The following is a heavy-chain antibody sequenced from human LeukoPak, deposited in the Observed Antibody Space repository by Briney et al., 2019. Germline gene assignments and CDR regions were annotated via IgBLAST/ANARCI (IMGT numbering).Heavy chain of an antibody. CDR3: AKDMGPEYYYDSSGYGAFDI. J-gene: IGHJ3*02. CDR1: GFTFSSYG. D-gene: IGHD3-22*01. CDR2: ISGSGGST. Sequence: PGGSLRLSCAASGFTFSSYGMSWVRQTPGKGLEWVSAISGSGGSTYYADSVKGRFTISRDNAKNSLYLQMNSLRAEDTALYYCAKDMGPEYYYDSSGYGAFDIWGQGTMVTVSS. V-gene: IGHV3-23*01.